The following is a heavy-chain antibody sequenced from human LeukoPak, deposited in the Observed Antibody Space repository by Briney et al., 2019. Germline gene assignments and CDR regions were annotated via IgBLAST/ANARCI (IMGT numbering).Heavy chain of an antibody. J-gene: IGHJ4*02. D-gene: IGHD3-16*02. CDR3: ARLVYDYVWGSYRYFDY. Sequence: GESLKISCKGSGYSFTSYWIGWVRQMPGKGLEWMGIIYPGDSDTRYSPSFQGQVTISADKSISTAYLQWSSLKASDTAMYYCARLVYDYVWGSYRYFDYWGQGTLVTVSS. V-gene: IGHV5-51*01. CDR1: GYSFTSYW. CDR2: IYPGDSDT.